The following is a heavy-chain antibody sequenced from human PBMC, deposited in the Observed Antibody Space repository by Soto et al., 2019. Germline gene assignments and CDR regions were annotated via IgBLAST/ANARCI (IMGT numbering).Heavy chain of an antibody. Sequence: SETLSLTCTVSGGSISSSSYYWGWIRQPPGKGLEWIGNIYYSGSTNYNPSLKSRVTISVDTSKNQFSLKLSSVTAADTAVYYCARVPRDGYNQAGYYFDYWGQGTLVTVSS. D-gene: IGHD5-12*01. CDR1: GGSISSSSYY. V-gene: IGHV4-39*07. J-gene: IGHJ4*02. CDR3: ARVPRDGYNQAGYYFDY. CDR2: IYYSGST.